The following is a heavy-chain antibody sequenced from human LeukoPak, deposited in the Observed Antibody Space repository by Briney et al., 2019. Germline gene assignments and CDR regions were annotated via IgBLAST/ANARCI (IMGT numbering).Heavy chain of an antibody. V-gene: IGHV4-30-2*01. CDR2: IYHSGST. CDR1: GGSISSGGYY. CDR3: ARVGNYYDSRGDLDY. J-gene: IGHJ4*02. D-gene: IGHD3-22*01. Sequence: PSETLSLTCTVSGGSISSGGYYWSWIRQPPGKGLEWIGYIYHSGSTYYNPSLKSRVTISVDTSKNQFSLKLSSVTAADTAVYYCARVGNYYDSRGDLDYWGQGTLVTVSS.